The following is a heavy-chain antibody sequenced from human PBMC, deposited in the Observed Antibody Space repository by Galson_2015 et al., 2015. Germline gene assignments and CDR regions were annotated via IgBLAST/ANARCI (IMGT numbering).Heavy chain of an antibody. D-gene: IGHD3-22*01. CDR1: GFTFSSYG. Sequence: SLRLSCATSGFTFSSYGMHWVRQAPGKGLEWVALIWYDGTYTYYADSVKGRFTISRDNSKNTLYLQVDSLRAEDTAVYYCARALLSETSGYYLGYWGQGTLVTV. J-gene: IGHJ4*02. CDR2: IWYDGTYT. V-gene: IGHV3-33*01. CDR3: ARALLSETSGYYLGY.